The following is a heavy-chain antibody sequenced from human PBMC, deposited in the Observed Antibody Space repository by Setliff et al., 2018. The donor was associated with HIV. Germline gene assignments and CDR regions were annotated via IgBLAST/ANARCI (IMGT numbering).Heavy chain of an antibody. CDR2: IIPILGIA. CDR3: ARDPLRFSDRFNFYFGMDV. CDR1: GYTFTSYG. J-gene: IGHJ6*02. Sequence: GASVKVSCKASGYTFTSYGISWVRQAPGQGLEWMGGIIPILGIANYAQKFQGRVTITADKSTSTAYMELSNLRSEETAVYYCARDPLRFSDRFNFYFGMDVWGQGTTVTVSS. D-gene: IGHD3-16*02. V-gene: IGHV1-69*10.